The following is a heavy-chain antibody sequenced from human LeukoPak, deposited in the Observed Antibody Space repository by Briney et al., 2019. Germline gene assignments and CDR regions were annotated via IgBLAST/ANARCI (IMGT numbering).Heavy chain of an antibody. V-gene: IGHV3-43*01. CDR2: ISWDGGST. J-gene: IGHJ6*03. CDR1: GFTFDDYT. Sequence: PGGSLRLSCAASGFTFDDYTMHWVRQAPGKGLEWVSLISWDGGSTYYADSVKGRFIISRDNSKNSLYLQMNSLRTEDTALYYCAKDSGSTEYDFWSGSLYNYYMDVWGKGTTVTVSS. D-gene: IGHD3-3*01. CDR3: AKDSGSTEYDFWSGSLYNYYMDV.